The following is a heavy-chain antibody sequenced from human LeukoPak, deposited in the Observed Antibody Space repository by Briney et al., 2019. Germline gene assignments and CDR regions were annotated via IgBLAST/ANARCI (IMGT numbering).Heavy chain of an antibody. D-gene: IGHD5-18*01. CDR2: FDPEDGET. CDR1: GYTLTELS. J-gene: IGHJ4*02. Sequence: ASVKVSCKVSGYTLTELSMHWVRQAPGKGLEWMGGFDPEDGETIYARKFQGRVTMTEDTSTDTAYMELSSLRSEDTAVYYCATARGYSYGLDYWGQGTLVTVSS. V-gene: IGHV1-24*01. CDR3: ATARGYSYGLDY.